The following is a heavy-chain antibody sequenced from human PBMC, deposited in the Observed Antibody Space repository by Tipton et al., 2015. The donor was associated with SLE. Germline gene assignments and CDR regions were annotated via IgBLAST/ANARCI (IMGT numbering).Heavy chain of an antibody. CDR1: GFTFSSYA. D-gene: IGHD3-10*01. V-gene: IGHV3-11*05. Sequence: SLRLSCAASGFTFSSYAMSWVRQAPGKGLEWVSYISSSSSHTNYADSVKGRFTISRDNAKNSLYLQMNSLRAEDTAMYYCARGGDYYGSGTSGWFDPWGQGTLVTVSS. CDR2: ISSSSSHT. J-gene: IGHJ5*02. CDR3: ARGGDYYGSGTSGWFDP.